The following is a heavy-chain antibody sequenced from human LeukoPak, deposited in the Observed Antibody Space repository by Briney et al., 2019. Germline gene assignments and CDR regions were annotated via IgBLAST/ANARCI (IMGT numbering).Heavy chain of an antibody. CDR1: GYTFTSYY. CDR3: ARRIAAAGTLDY. CDR2: INPSGGST. D-gene: IGHD6-13*01. Sequence: GASVKVSCKASGYTFTSYYMHWVRQAPGQGLEWMGIINPSGGSTSYAQKFQGRATMTRDTSTSTVYMELSSLRSEDTAVYYCARRIAAAGTLDYWGQGTLVTVSS. J-gene: IGHJ4*02. V-gene: IGHV1-46*01.